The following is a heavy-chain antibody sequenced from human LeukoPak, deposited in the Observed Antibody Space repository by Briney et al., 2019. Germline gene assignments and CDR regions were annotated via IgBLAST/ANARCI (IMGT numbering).Heavy chain of an antibody. V-gene: IGHV3-74*01. CDR3: AALPRMTTSDY. CDR2: INTDGSST. CDR1: GFTFSSYW. J-gene: IGHJ4*02. D-gene: IGHD4-11*01. Sequence: GGSLRLSCAASGFTFSSYWMHWVRQAPGKGLVWVSRINTDGSSTSYADSVKGRFTISRDNAKNTLYLQMNSLRAEDTAVYYCAALPRMTTSDYWGQGTLVTVSS.